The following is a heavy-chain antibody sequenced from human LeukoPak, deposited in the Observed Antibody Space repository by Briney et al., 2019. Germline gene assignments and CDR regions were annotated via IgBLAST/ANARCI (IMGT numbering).Heavy chain of an antibody. CDR2: IYYSGNT. J-gene: IGHJ5*02. D-gene: IGHD1-26*01. Sequence: NPSETLSLTCTVSGDSISSYYWSWIRQPPGKGLEWIGYIYYSGNTNYNPSLKSRVTISVDTSKNQFSLKLSSVTAADTAVYYCARGIIVGATWGENDNWFDPWGQGTLVTVSS. CDR1: GDSISSYY. CDR3: ARGIIVGATWGENDNWFDP. V-gene: IGHV4-59*01.